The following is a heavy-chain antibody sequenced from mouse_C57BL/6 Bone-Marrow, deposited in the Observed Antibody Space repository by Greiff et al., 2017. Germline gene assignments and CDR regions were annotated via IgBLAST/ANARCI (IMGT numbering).Heavy chain of an antibody. Sequence: VKLQQSGAELARPGASVKMSCKASGYTFTSYTMHWVKQRPGQGLEWIGYINPSSGYTKYNQKFKDKATLTADKSSSTAYMQLSSLTSEDSAVYYCARYGYDGYFDVWGTGTTVTVSS. CDR2: INPSSGYT. J-gene: IGHJ1*03. CDR1: GYTFTSYT. V-gene: IGHV1-4*01. D-gene: IGHD2-2*01. CDR3: ARYGYDGYFDV.